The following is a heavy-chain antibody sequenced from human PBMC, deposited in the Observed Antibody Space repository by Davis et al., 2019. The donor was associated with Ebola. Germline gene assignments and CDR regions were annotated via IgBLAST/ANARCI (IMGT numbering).Heavy chain of an antibody. Sequence: PGGSLRLSCKGSGYSFPSHWIAWVRQMPGKGLEWMGIIYPRDSETRYSPSFRGQVTISADKSSSTAYLQWSSLRASDTAMYYCASAGTTGTTLLYWGQGTLVTVSS. CDR1: GYSFPSHW. V-gene: IGHV5-51*01. CDR2: IYPRDSET. CDR3: ASAGTTGTTLLY. D-gene: IGHD1-1*01. J-gene: IGHJ4*02.